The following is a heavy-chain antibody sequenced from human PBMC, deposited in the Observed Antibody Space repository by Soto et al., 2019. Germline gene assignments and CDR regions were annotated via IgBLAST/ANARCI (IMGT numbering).Heavy chain of an antibody. J-gene: IGHJ4*02. CDR2: ILSDVEQ. CDR3: ARISGRFGASHFDF. D-gene: IGHD3-10*01. Sequence: QGTLKESGPVLVKATETLTLTCNVSGFSLTNVQKGVAWIRQPPGKALEWLAHILSDVEQSYKSSLKKRLTISQDTSKRQVVLVMTNVEPVDTATYYCARISGRFGASHFDFWGQGSSVIVSS. CDR1: GFSLTNVQKG. V-gene: IGHV2-26*01.